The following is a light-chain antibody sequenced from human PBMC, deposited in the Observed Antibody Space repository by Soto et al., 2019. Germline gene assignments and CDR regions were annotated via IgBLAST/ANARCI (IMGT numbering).Light chain of an antibody. CDR2: ATS. J-gene: IGKJ5*01. V-gene: IGKV3-20*01. Sequence: EIVLTQSPGTLALSPGERATLSCRASQNVDTKYLAWYQQKPVQAPRLLIYATSSRATGIPDRFSGSGSGTDFTLTISRLEPEDFAVFYCQQYGSSITFGQGTRLEIK. CDR1: QNVDTKY. CDR3: QQYGSSIT.